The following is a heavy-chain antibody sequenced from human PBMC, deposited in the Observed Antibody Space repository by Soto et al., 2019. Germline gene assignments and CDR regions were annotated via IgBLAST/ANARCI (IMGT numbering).Heavy chain of an antibody. D-gene: IGHD2-2*01. CDR3: ARGKRDSTSCLDV. CDR2: IYSSGST. J-gene: IGHJ6*02. V-gene: IGHV4-59*01. Sequence: SETLSLTCRVSTGSINGCYWNWIRQSPGKGLEWIAFIYSSGSTNYNPSLKSRATISVDRSKNQVSLKLTSVTAADTAVYYCARGKRDSTSCLDVWGQGTTVTVSS. CDR1: TGSINGCY.